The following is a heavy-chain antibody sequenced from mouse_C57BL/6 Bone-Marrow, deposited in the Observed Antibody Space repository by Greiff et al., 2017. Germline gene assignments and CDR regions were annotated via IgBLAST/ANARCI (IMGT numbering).Heavy chain of an antibody. CDR2: INYDGSST. CDR3: ARYANYAMDY. Sequence: EVKLVESEGGLVQPGSSMKLSCTASGFTFSDYYMAWVRQVPEKGLEWVANINYDGSSTYYLDSLKSRFIISRDNAKNILYLQMSSLKSEDTATYYCARYANYAMDYWGQGTSVTVSS. V-gene: IGHV5-16*01. CDR1: GFTFSDYY. J-gene: IGHJ4*01.